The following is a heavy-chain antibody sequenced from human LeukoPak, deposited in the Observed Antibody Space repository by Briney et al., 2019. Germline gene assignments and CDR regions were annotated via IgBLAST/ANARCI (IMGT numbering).Heavy chain of an antibody. Sequence: ASVEVSCKASGYTFTSYYMHWVRQAPGQGLEWTGIINPSGGSTSYAQKFQGRVTMTRDTSTSTVYMELSSLRSEDTAVYYCARTSGITGCFDYWGQGTLVTVSS. CDR1: GYTFTSYY. V-gene: IGHV1-46*01. D-gene: IGHD1-20*01. J-gene: IGHJ4*02. CDR3: ARTSGITGCFDY. CDR2: INPSGGST.